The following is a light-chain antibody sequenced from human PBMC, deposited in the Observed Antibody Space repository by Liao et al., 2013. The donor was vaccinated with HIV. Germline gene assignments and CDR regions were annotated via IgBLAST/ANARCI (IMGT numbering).Light chain of an antibody. V-gene: IGLV3-21*04. J-gene: IGLJ1*01. CDR1: NIGSKN. CDR3: QAWHSSTLCV. Sequence: SYVLTQSPSMSVAPGKTARITCGENNIGSKNVHWYQQKPGQAPTLVMYYDSLRPSGIPERFSGSKSDNTATLSISGVEAGDEADYYCQAWHSSTLCVFGTGTTVTVL. CDR2: YDS.